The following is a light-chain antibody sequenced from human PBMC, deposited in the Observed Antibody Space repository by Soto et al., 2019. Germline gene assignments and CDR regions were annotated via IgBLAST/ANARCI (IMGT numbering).Light chain of an antibody. CDR3: SSYTSSSTLDV. CDR1: SSDVGGYNY. J-gene: IGLJ1*01. V-gene: IGLV2-14*01. CDR2: EVS. Sequence: QSVLTQPASVSGSPGQSITISCTGTSSDVGGYNYVSWYQQHPGKAPKLMIYEVSNRPSGVSNRFSGSKYGNTASLTISGLQAEDEADYDCSSYTSSSTLDVFGTGTKLTVL.